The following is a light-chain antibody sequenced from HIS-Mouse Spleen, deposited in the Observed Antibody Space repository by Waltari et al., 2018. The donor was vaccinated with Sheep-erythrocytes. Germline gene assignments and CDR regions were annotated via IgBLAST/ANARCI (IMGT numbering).Light chain of an antibody. J-gene: IGLJ2*01. CDR1: SSDVGGYNY. V-gene: IGLV2-14*01. Sequence: QSALTQPASVSGSPGQSITISCTGTSSDVGGYNYVSWHQQHPGKAPKLMIYEVSNRPSGVSNRFSGSKSGNTASLTSSGLQAEDEADYYCSSYTSSSTQVFGGGTKLTVL. CDR3: SSYTSSSTQV. CDR2: EVS.